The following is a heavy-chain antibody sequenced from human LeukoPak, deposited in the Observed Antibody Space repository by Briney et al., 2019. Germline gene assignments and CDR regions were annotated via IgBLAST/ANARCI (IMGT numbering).Heavy chain of an antibody. V-gene: IGHV1-8*03. CDR2: MNPDNDDT. D-gene: IGHD3-16*01. CDR3: TRGDRVSGGTDS. CDR1: GYTFTEYD. J-gene: IGHJ4*02. Sequence: GASVTVSCKTSGYTFTEYDINWVRQAPGQGLEWMGYMNPDNDDTDYAREFQDRVTITRDTSISTSYMELNSLRSDDTAVYYCTRGDRVSGGTDSWGQGTLVTVSS.